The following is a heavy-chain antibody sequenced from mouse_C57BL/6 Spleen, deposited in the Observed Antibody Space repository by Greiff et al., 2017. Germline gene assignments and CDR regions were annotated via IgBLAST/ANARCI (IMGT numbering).Heavy chain of an antibody. J-gene: IGHJ4*01. Sequence: VMLVESGPELVKPGASVKISCKASGYAFSSSWMNWVKQRPGKGLEWIGRIYPGDGDTNYNGKFKGKATLTADKSSSTAYMQLSSLTSEDSAVYFCARNYDYDGHYYAMDYWGQGTSVTVSS. CDR2: IYPGDGDT. D-gene: IGHD2-4*01. V-gene: IGHV1-82*01. CDR3: ARNYDYDGHYYAMDY. CDR1: GYAFSSSW.